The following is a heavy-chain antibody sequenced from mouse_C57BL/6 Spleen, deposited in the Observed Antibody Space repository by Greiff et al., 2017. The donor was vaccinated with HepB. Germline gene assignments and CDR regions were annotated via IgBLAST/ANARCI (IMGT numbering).Heavy chain of an antibody. CDR1: GYTFTSYT. Sequence: QVQLQQSGAELARPGASVKKSCKASGYTFTSYTMHWVKQRPGQGLEWIGYINPSSGYTKYNQKFKDKATLTADKSSSTAYMQLSSLTSEDSAIYFCARYGAQACDYWGRGTTHAVSS. CDR3: ARYGAQACDY. V-gene: IGHV1-4*01. J-gene: IGHJ2*01. CDR2: INPSSGYT. D-gene: IGHD3-2*02.